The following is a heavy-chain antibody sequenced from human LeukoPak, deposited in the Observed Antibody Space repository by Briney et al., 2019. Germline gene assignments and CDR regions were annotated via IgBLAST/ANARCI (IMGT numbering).Heavy chain of an antibody. CDR2: ISGSGGST. V-gene: IGHV3-23*01. Sequence: GGSLRLSCAASGFTFSSYAMSWVRQAPGKGLEWVSAISGSGGSTYYADSVKGRFTISRDNSKNTLYLQMNSLKTEDTAVYYCTTDSFYCGGDCYSRPVAQYYFDYWGQGTLVTVSS. CDR3: TTDSFYCGGDCYSRPVAQYYFDY. D-gene: IGHD2-21*02. J-gene: IGHJ4*02. CDR1: GFTFSSYA.